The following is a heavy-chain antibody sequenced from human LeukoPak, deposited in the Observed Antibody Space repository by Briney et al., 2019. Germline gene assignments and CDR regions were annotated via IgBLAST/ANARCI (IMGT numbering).Heavy chain of an antibody. V-gene: IGHV3-7*04. J-gene: IGHJ4*02. CDR2: IKPDGTEI. CDR1: GFMFSGYW. D-gene: IGHD3-9*01. CDR3: ARTDWFSFDY. Sequence: PGGSLRLSCAASGFMFSGYWMSWVRQAPGKGLEWVATIKPDGTEIYYGDSVKGRFTISRDNAKNSLYVQMNSLRAEETAVYYCARTDWFSFDYWGQGTLVTVSS.